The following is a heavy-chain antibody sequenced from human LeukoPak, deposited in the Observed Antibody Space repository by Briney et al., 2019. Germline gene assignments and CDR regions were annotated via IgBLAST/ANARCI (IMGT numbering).Heavy chain of an antibody. CDR1: GGSISSGGYS. CDR2: IYHSGST. D-gene: IGHD4-17*01. CDR3: AREVDYGDYAVLDY. Sequence: SETLSLTCAVSGGSISSGGYSWSWIRQPPGKGLEWIGYIYHSGSTYYNPSLKSRVTISVDRSKNQFSLKLSSVTAADTAVYYCAREVDYGDYAVLDYWGQGTLVTVSS. J-gene: IGHJ4*02. V-gene: IGHV4-30-2*01.